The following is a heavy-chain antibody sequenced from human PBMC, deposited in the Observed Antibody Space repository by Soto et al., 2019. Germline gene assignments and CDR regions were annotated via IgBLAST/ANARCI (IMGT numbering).Heavy chain of an antibody. J-gene: IGHJ4*02. D-gene: IGHD3-10*01. CDR1: GFTFSSFW. CDR2: INSDGSST. V-gene: IGHV3-74*01. CDR3: ARASPLLWFGELNY. Sequence: EVQLVESGGGLVQPGGALRLSCAASGFTFSSFWMHLVRQAPGKGLVWVSRINSDGSSTSYADSVKGRFTISRDNAKNTLYLQMNSLRAEDTAVYYCARASPLLWFGELNYWGQGTLVTVSS.